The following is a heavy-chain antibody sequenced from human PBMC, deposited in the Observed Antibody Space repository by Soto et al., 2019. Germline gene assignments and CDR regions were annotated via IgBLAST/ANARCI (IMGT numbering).Heavy chain of an antibody. CDR1: GGSISSSSYY. CDR2: IYYSGST. J-gene: IGHJ5*02. CDR3: ARLVLVRGVIITRWFDP. V-gene: IGHV4-39*01. D-gene: IGHD3-10*01. Sequence: SETLSLTCTVSGGSISSSSYYWGWIRQPPGKGLEWIGSIYYSGSTYYNPSLKSRVTISVDTSKNQFSLKLSSVTAADTAVYYCARLVLVRGVIITRWFDPWGQGTLVTVSS.